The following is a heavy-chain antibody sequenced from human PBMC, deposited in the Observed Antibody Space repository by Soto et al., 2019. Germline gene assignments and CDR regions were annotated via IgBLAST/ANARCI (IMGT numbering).Heavy chain of an antibody. D-gene: IGHD3-10*01. J-gene: IGHJ3*02. V-gene: IGHV1-18*01. CDR3: ATADRITMVRGFPDAFDI. CDR1: GYTFTSYG. Sequence: QVQLVQSGAEVKKPGASVKVSCKASGYTFTSYGISWVRQAPGQGLEWMGWISAYNGNTNYAQKLQGRVTMTTDTSTSTAYMELRSLRSDDTAVYYCATADRITMVRGFPDAFDIWGQGTMVTVSS. CDR2: ISAYNGNT.